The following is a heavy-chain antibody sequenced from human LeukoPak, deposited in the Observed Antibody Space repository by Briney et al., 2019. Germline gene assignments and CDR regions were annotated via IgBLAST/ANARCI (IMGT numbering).Heavy chain of an antibody. CDR1: GFTFSSYW. V-gene: IGHV3-74*01. CDR2: ISGDGSTT. J-gene: IGHJ5*02. Sequence: AGGSLRLSCAAAGFTFSSYWMHWVRQVPGKGLVLVSRISGDGSTTTYADSVKGRFTISRDNAKNALNLQMSSLRAEDTAVYYCARGLSTNWFDPWGQGTLVTVSS. CDR3: ARGLSTNWFDP.